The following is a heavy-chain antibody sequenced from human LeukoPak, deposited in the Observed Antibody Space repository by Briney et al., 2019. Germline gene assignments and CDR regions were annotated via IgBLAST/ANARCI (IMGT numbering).Heavy chain of an antibody. V-gene: IGHV3-30-3*01. CDR1: GFTFSSYA. D-gene: IGHD3-10*01. Sequence: PGGSLRLSCAASGFTFSSYAMHWVRQAPGKGLEWVAVISYDGSNKYYADSVKGRFTISRDNSKNTLYLQMNSLRAEDTAVYYCARRGGYYYYGMDVWGQGTTITVSS. CDR2: ISYDGSNK. CDR3: ARRGGYYYYGMDV. J-gene: IGHJ6*02.